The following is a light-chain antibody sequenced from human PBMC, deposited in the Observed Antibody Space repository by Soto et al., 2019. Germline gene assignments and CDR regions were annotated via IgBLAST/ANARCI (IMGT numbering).Light chain of an antibody. Sequence: QSALTQPRSVSGSPGQSVTISCTGTSSDVGGYNYVSWYQQQPGKAPKLMIYDVSKRPSGVPDRFSGSKSGNTASLTISGLQAEDEADYYCCSFAGSYTFYVVFGGGTKLTVL. CDR3: CSFAGSYTFYVV. J-gene: IGLJ2*01. V-gene: IGLV2-11*01. CDR1: SSDVGGYNY. CDR2: DVS.